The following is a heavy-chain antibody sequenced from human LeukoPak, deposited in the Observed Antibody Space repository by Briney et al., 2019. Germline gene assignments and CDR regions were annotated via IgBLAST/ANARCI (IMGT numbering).Heavy chain of an antibody. CDR1: GYTFTGYY. Sequence: SVKVSCKASGYTFTGYYMHWVRQAPGQGLEWMGWINPNSGGTNYAQKFQGRVTMTRDTSISTAYMELSRLRSDDTAVYYCARDLAIFGVVPNWFDPWGQGTLVTVSS. D-gene: IGHD3-3*01. J-gene: IGHJ5*02. CDR3: ARDLAIFGVVPNWFDP. CDR2: INPNSGGT. V-gene: IGHV1-2*02.